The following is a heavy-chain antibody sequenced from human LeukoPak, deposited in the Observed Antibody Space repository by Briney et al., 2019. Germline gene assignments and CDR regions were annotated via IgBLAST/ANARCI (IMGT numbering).Heavy chain of an antibody. D-gene: IGHD6-19*01. V-gene: IGHV1-69*05. J-gene: IGHJ3*02. CDR2: IIPIFGTA. CDR3: ARPLFLRIAVAGDDAFDI. CDR1: GGTFSSYA. Sequence: SVKVSCKASGGTFSSYAISWVRQAPGQGLELMGGIIPIFGTANYAQKFQGRVTITTDESTSTAYMELSSLRSEDTAVYYCARPLFLRIAVAGDDAFDIWGQGTMVTVSS.